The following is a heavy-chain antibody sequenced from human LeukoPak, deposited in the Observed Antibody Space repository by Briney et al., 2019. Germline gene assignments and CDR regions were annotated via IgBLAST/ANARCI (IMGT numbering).Heavy chain of an antibody. Sequence: SETLSLTCAVYGGSFSGYYWSWIRQPPGKGLEWIGEINHSGSTNYNPSLKSRVTISVDTSKNQFSLKLSSVTAADTAVYYCARGCINGVCYPYYYYYGMDVWGQGTTVTVSS. CDR2: INHSGST. J-gene: IGHJ6*02. V-gene: IGHV4-34*01. CDR3: ARGCINGVCYPYYYYYGMDV. D-gene: IGHD2-8*01. CDR1: GGSFSGYY.